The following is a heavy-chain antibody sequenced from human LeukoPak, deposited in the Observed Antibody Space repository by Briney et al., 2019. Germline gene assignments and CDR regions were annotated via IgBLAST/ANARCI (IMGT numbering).Heavy chain of an antibody. Sequence: GGSLRLSCAASGFIFSSFGMHWVRQAPGKGLEWVAVIWYDGSKKYYADSVKGRFTLSRHDSENTLSLEMNSLRPEDTALYYCAKESSVSGWFIYWGQGTLVTVSS. CDR3: AKESSVSGWFIY. V-gene: IGHV3-30*02. J-gene: IGHJ4*02. D-gene: IGHD6-19*01. CDR1: GFIFSSFG. CDR2: IWYDGSKK.